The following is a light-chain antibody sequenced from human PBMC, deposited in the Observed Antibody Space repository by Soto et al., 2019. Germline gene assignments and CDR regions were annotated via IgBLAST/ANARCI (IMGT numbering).Light chain of an antibody. Sequence: EIVLTQSPATLSLSPGERATLSCRASQSVSSYLAWYQQKPGQAPSLLIYGASSRATGIPDRFSGSGSGTDFTLTIGRLEPEDFAVYYCQQYGSSGTFGQGTKVDIK. CDR2: GAS. V-gene: IGKV3-20*01. J-gene: IGKJ1*01. CDR3: QQYGSSGT. CDR1: QSVSSY.